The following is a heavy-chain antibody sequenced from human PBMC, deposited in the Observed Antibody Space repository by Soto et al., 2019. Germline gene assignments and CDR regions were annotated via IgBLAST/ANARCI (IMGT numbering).Heavy chain of an antibody. CDR1: GGSINNYY. CDR3: ARHAAVTSSPLDC. CDR2: IYYNGRT. Sequence: QVQLQESGPGLVKPSETLSLTCTVSGGSINNYYWSWIRQPPGRGLEWIAYIYYNGRTNYNPFLKSRVTRSIDPSKSQFSLKLSSVTAADTAVYYCARHAAVTSSPLDCWGQGTLVTVSS. D-gene: IGHD4-17*01. V-gene: IGHV4-59*08. J-gene: IGHJ4*02.